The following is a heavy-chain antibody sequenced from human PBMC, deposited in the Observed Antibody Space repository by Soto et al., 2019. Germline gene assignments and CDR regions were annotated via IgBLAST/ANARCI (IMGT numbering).Heavy chain of an antibody. Sequence: SETLSLTCTVSGGSISSGDYYWSWIRQPPGKGLEWIGYIYYSGSTYYNPSLKSRVTISVDTSKNQFSLKLSSVTAADTAVYYCARERLFDQYGGWFDPWGQGTLVTVSS. J-gene: IGHJ5*02. V-gene: IGHV4-30-4*01. CDR1: GGSISSGDYY. D-gene: IGHD3-22*01. CDR2: IYYSGST. CDR3: ARERLFDQYGGWFDP.